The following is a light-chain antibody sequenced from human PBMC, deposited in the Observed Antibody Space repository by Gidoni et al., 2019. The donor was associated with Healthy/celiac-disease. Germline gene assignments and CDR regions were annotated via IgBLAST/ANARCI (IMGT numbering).Light chain of an antibody. CDR1: QSISSW. J-gene: IGKJ1*01. V-gene: IGKV1-5*03. CDR2: KAS. Sequence: DIQMTKSPSTLSASVGDRVTITCRASQSISSWFAWYQQKPGKAPKLLIYKASSLESGVPSRFSGSGSGTEFTLTISSLQPDDFATYYCQQYNSYSPETFGQGTKVEIK. CDR3: QQYNSYSPET.